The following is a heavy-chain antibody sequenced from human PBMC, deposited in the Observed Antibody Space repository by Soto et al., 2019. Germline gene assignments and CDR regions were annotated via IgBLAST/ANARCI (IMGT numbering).Heavy chain of an antibody. J-gene: IGHJ3*01. Sequence: EVQLVESGGGLVQPGGSLRLSCAASGFTFSNNWMHWVRQVPGKGLVWVSRINSDGRTRTYADSVKGRFTISRDNARNTLYLQMTSLRAEDTAVYYCARADSTGYYYVKAFDFWGQGTMVTVSS. CDR1: GFTFSNNW. CDR2: INSDGRTR. V-gene: IGHV3-74*01. CDR3: ARADSTGYYYVKAFDF. D-gene: IGHD3-22*01.